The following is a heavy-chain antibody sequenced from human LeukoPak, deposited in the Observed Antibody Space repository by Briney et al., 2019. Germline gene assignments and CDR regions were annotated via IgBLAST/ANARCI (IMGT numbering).Heavy chain of an antibody. CDR1: GFTFSYYG. D-gene: IGHD7-27*01. CDR2: IRNVGSSK. J-gene: IGHJ4*02. Sequence: GGSLRLSCAASGFTFSYYGMHWVRQAPDKGLEWVAFIRNVGSSKYYADSVKGRFTISRSKSENTLYLQMNSLRAEDTAVYYCAKDSNWGCDYWGQGTLVTVSS. V-gene: IGHV3-30*02. CDR3: AKDSNWGCDY.